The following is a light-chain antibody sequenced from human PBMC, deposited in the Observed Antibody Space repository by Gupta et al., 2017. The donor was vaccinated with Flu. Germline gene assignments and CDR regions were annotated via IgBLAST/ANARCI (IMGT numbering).Light chain of an antibody. CDR1: SSTIGSNS. CDR2: RNN. Sequence: QSVLTQPHSASGTPGQRVTISCSGSSSTIGSNSVYWYQQLPGTAPNRLIYRNNQRHSVVPALFSGSKSGTSSSLAISGLRSEDEAAYYCAAWDDSLSGHWVFGGGTKLTVL. J-gene: IGLJ3*02. CDR3: AAWDDSLSGHWV. V-gene: IGLV1-47*01.